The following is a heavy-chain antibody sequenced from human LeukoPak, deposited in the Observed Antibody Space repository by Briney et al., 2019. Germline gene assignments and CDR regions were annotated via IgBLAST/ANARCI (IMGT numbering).Heavy chain of an antibody. V-gene: IGHV3-23*01. Sequence: GGSLRPSCAASGFTFSSSAMSWVRQVPGKGLEWVSGISASGGSTYYADSVRGRFTISRDNSKNTLHVQMNSLRDEDTAVYYCAKDQRWELPHYLDSWGQGTLVTVSS. J-gene: IGHJ4*02. CDR1: GFTFSSSA. CDR3: AKDQRWELPHYLDS. D-gene: IGHD1-26*01. CDR2: ISASGGST.